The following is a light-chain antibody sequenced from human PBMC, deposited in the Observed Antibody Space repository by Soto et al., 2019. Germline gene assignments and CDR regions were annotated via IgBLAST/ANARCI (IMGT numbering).Light chain of an antibody. V-gene: IGLV2-14*01. Sequence: QSVLTQPASVSGSPGQSITISCTGTSSDVGGYNYVSWYQQHPGKVPKLMIYEVNIRPSGVSNRFSGSKSGNTASLTISGLQAEDEADYYCSSYTSSTTSVMFGGGTKLTV. CDR3: SSYTSSTTSVM. CDR2: EVN. CDR1: SSDVGGYNY. J-gene: IGLJ3*02.